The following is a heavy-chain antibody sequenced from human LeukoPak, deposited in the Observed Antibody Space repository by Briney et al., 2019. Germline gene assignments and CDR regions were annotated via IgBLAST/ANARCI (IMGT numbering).Heavy chain of an antibody. CDR2: ISYDGSNK. CDR3: ASDPPGDYGLGF. V-gene: IGHV3-30*03. Sequence: PGGSLRLSCAPSGFSFSSYGVHWVRQAPGKGLEWGAVISYDGSNKYYGDSVKGRFTISRDNSNNTLYLQMNRLRVKDTAVYYCASDPPGDYGLGFWGQGTLVTVSS. D-gene: IGHD4-17*01. J-gene: IGHJ4*02. CDR1: GFSFSSYG.